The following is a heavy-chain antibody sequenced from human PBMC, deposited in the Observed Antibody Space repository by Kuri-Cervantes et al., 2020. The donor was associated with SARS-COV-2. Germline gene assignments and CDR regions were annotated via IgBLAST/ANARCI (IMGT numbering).Heavy chain of an antibody. J-gene: IGHJ5*02. CDR1: GFTFSSYA. Sequence: GGSLRLSCAASGFTFSSYAMSWVRQAPGKGLEWVSAISGSGGSTYYADSVKGRFTISRDNAKNSLYLQMNSLRAEDTAVYYCAREVTIFGAVSRGFDPWGQGTLVTVSS. CDR2: ISGSGGST. CDR3: AREVTIFGAVSRGFDP. V-gene: IGHV3-23*01. D-gene: IGHD3-3*01.